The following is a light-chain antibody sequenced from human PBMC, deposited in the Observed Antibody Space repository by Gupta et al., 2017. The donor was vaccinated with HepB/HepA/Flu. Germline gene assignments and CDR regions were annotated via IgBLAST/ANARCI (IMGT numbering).Light chain of an antibody. J-gene: IGKJ4*01. V-gene: IGKV1-33*01. CDR1: QDISRS. CDR2: DAS. Sequence: DVQMTQSPSSLSASVGDRVTITCQASQDISRSLSWYQQKPGKVPNLLIYDASNLKTGVPSRFSGSGSGTDFSFTISSLQPEDVATYYCQQDYYLPITFGGGTKVEIK. CDR3: QQDYYLPIT.